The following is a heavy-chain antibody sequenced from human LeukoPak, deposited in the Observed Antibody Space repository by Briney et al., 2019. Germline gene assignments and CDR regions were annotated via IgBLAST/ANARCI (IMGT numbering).Heavy chain of an antibody. CDR2: INHSGYT. J-gene: IGHJ4*02. CDR1: GVSFNDYY. V-gene: IGHV4-34*01. Sequence: PSETLSLTCAVSGVSFNDYYWSWVRQTPGRGLEWIGEINHSGYTNDSPSLKSRVTLSIDTSRKQFSLNLRSVTVADSGIYYCTRMTTGHDYWGQGTLVTVSS. D-gene: IGHD4-17*01. CDR3: TRMTTGHDY.